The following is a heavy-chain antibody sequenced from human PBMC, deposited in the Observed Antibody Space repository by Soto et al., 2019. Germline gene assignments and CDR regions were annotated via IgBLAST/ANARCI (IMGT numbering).Heavy chain of an antibody. V-gene: IGHV3-23*01. Sequence: PGGSLRLSCAASGFTFSSYAMSWVRQAPGKWLEWVSSVSAGGDMTYYSDSVKGRFTISRDNSNNALFLQMNSLRIEDTGLYYCARGDRGGSGSPASYYYSGLDVWGQGXTVTVYS. J-gene: IGHJ6*02. CDR3: ARGDRGGSGSPASYYYSGLDV. D-gene: IGHD3-10*01. CDR1: GFTFSSYA. CDR2: VSAGGDMT.